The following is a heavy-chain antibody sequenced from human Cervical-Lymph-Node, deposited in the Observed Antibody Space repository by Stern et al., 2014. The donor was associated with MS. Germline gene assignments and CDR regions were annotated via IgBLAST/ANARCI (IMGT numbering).Heavy chain of an antibody. D-gene: IGHD1-26*01. CDR2: IYSDGSA. CDR1: GGSITRGTYY. J-gene: IGHJ4*01. Sequence: VQLVQSGPGLVEPSQTLSLTCTVSGGSITRGTYYWPWIRQHPGKGLGWIGYIYSDGSAYYNPCLKRRATISIDTSTNQFSLNLASVNAADTAVDYCARDRVATSWDVGSFFDFWGHGTLVTVSS. CDR3: ARDRVATSWDVGSFFDF. V-gene: IGHV4-31*03.